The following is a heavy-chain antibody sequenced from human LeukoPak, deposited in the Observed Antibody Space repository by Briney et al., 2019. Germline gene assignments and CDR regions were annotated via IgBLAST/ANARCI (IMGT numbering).Heavy chain of an antibody. Sequence: GGSLRLSCAASGFTFSSYSMNWVRQAPGKGLEWVSSISSISSYIYYADSVKGRFTVSRDNAKNSLYLQMDSLRAEDTAVNYCARDPSGTYYPRVSGALDIWGQGTMVTVSS. J-gene: IGHJ3*02. CDR2: ISSISSYI. CDR1: GFTFSSYS. V-gene: IGHV3-21*01. D-gene: IGHD1-26*01. CDR3: ARDPSGTYYPRVSGALDI.